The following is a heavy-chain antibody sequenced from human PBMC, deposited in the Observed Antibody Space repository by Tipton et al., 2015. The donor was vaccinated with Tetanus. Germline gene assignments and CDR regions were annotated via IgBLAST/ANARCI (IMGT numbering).Heavy chain of an antibody. V-gene: IGHV4-39*01. CDR3: ARLSSGGSLDPLYYFDY. D-gene: IGHD6-19*01. CDR1: GGSVNSGSYY. J-gene: IGHJ4*02. CDR2: IYYSGST. Sequence: TLSLTCTVSGGSVNSGSYYWSWIRQPPGKGLEWIGSIYYSGSTYYNPSLKSRVTISVDTSKNQFSLKLSSVTAADTAVYYCARLSSGGSLDPLYYFDYWGQGTLVTVSS.